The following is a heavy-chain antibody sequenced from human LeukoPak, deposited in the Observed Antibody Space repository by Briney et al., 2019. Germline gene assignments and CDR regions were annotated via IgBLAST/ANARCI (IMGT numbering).Heavy chain of an antibody. V-gene: IGHV1-69*06. J-gene: IGHJ4*02. CDR2: IIPIFGTA. Sequence: SVKVSRKACGGTFSNYAISWVGPAPGQGLEWMGGIIPIFGTANYVQKLQGRVTITADKSTSTSYKELNSLRSEDTAVYYCARACSGGSCCPASSGLVDYWGQGTLVTVSS. CDR1: GGTFSNYA. D-gene: IGHD2-15*01. CDR3: ARACSGGSCCPASSGLVDY.